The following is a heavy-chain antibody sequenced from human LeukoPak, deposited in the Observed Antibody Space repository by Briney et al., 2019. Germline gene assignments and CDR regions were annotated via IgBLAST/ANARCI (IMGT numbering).Heavy chain of an antibody. V-gene: IGHV4-38-2*02. CDR2: MFHSGGT. Sequence: SETLSLTCTVSGYSISSGYYWGWIRQPPGKGLEWIGSMFHSGGTYYNPSLKSRVTMSVDTSKNQFSLKLSSVTAADTAVYYCARVRYNWNRDFDYWGQGTLVTVSS. CDR1: GYSISSGYY. J-gene: IGHJ4*02. D-gene: IGHD1-20*01. CDR3: ARVRYNWNRDFDY.